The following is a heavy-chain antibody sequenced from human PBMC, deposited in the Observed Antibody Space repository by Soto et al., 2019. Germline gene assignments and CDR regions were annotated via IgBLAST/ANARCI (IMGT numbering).Heavy chain of an antibody. CDR1: GFLFTDYY. CDR3: ARDLRFSSTNYFDF. V-gene: IGHV3-11*06. CDR2: IDGSSDYT. D-gene: IGHD2-8*01. Sequence: GGSLRLSCTASGFLFTDYYMSWIRQPPGKGLEWLAYIDGSSDYTNSADSVKGRFTISGDNAKNSVFLQMNNLRADDTAVYYCARDLRFSSTNYFDFWGRGTLVTVSS. J-gene: IGHJ4*02.